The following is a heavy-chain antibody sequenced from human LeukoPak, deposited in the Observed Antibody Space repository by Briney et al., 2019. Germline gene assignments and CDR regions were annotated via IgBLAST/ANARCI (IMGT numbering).Heavy chain of an antibody. V-gene: IGHV3-30*18. CDR2: ISYDGSNK. D-gene: IGHD3-10*01. CDR3: AKGHYGSGSWDY. J-gene: IGHJ4*02. CDR1: GFTFSSYG. Sequence: GGSLRLSCVASGFTFSSYGMHWVRQAPGKGLEWVAVISYDGSNKYYADSVKGRFTISRDNSKNTLYLQMNSLRAEDTAVYYCAKGHYGSGSWDYWGQGTLVTVSS.